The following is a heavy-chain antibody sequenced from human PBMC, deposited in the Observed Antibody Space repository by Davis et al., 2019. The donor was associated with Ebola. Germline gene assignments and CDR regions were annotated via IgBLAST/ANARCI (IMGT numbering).Heavy chain of an antibody. CDR2: IAPSGDFT. V-gene: IGHV1-46*01. CDR3: TTLDILTAYVPYAMDV. CDR1: GYTFTDYY. D-gene: IGHD3-9*01. J-gene: IGHJ6*02. Sequence: ASVKVSCKASGYTFTDYYMNWVRQAPGQGLEWMGIIAPSGDFTRFAPKFQDRVTITADRSTDTVYMELSSLRFEDAAVYYCTTLDILTAYVPYAMDVWGQGTTVTVS.